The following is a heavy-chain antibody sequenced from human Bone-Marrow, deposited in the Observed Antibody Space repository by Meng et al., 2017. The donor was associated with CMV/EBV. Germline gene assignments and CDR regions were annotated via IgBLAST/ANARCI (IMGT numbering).Heavy chain of an antibody. D-gene: IGHD3-10*01. Sequence: SETLSLTCTVSGGSISSYYWSWIRQPPGKGLEWIGEINHSGSTNYNLSLKSRVTISVDTSKNQFSLKLSSVTAADTAVYYCARGRGYGSGSYFDYWGQGTLVTVSS. CDR2: INHSGST. CDR3: ARGRGYGSGSYFDY. J-gene: IGHJ4*02. CDR1: GGSISSYY. V-gene: IGHV4-34*01.